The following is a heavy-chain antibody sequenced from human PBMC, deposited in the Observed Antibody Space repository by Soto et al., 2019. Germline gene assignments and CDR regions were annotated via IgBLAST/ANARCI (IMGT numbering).Heavy chain of an antibody. V-gene: IGHV3-64D*06. Sequence: PGGSLRLCCSASGFTFSSYAMHWVRQAPGKGLEYVSSISINGGSTHYADSVKGRFTISRDNSRNTQYLQMSSLRADDTAVYYCVKGEFYYDSSAYYPFDSWGQGTLVTVSS. J-gene: IGHJ4*02. D-gene: IGHD3-22*01. CDR3: VKGEFYYDSSAYYPFDS. CDR2: ISINGGST. CDR1: GFTFSSYA.